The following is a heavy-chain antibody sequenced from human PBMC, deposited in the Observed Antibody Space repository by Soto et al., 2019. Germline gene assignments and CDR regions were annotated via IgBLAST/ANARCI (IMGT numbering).Heavy chain of an antibody. V-gene: IGHV1-69*13. Sequence: GASVKVSCKASGGTFSSYAISWVRQAPGQGLEWMGGIIPIFGTANYAQKFQGRVTITADESASTAYMELSSLRSEDTAVYYCARDLPYDSSGYYLEISSYLFDYWGQGTLVTVSS. CDR3: ARDLPYDSSGYYLEISSYLFDY. CDR2: IIPIFGTA. CDR1: GGTFSSYA. J-gene: IGHJ4*02. D-gene: IGHD3-22*01.